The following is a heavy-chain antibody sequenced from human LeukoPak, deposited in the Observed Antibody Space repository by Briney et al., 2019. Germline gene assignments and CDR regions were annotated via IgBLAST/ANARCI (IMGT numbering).Heavy chain of an antibody. CDR1: GGSISSGGYS. CDR3: ARDYAEGGGNSGSLLLYS. J-gene: IGHJ4*02. Sequence: PSGTLSLTWAVSGGSISSGGYSWGWIRPPPGKGLEWVGYFYHSGSTYYNPSLKSRVTISVDRSKIQFSLKLSSVTAADTAVYYWARDYAEGGGNSGSLLLYSWGQGTLVTVSS. V-gene: IGHV4-30-2*01. CDR2: FYHSGST. D-gene: IGHD4-23*01.